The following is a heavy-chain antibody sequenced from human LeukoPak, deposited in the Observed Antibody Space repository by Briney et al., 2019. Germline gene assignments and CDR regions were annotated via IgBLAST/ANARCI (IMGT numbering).Heavy chain of an antibody. Sequence: GGSLRLSCAASGFTFSSYWMSWVRQAPGKGLEWVANIKQDGSEKYYVDSVKGRFTISRDNGKNSLYLQMNSLRAEDTAVYYCARDLTTSSTAYFHHWGQGTLVTVSS. CDR3: ARDLTTSSTAYFHH. D-gene: IGHD6-6*01. J-gene: IGHJ1*01. CDR2: IKQDGSEK. V-gene: IGHV3-7*01. CDR1: GFTFSSYW.